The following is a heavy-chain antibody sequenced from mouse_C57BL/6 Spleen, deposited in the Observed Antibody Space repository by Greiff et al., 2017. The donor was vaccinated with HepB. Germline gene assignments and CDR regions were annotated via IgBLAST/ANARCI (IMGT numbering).Heavy chain of an antibody. D-gene: IGHD3-2*02. CDR2: IYPGDGDT. CDR3: AREGQLTALYYYAMDY. Sequence: VQLQQSGPELVKPGASVKISCKASGYAFSSSWMNWVKQRPGKGLEWIGRIYPGDGDTNYNGKFKGKATLTADKSSSTAYMQLSSLTSEDSAVYFCAREGQLTALYYYAMDYWGQGTSVTVSS. J-gene: IGHJ4*01. CDR1: GYAFSSSW. V-gene: IGHV1-82*01.